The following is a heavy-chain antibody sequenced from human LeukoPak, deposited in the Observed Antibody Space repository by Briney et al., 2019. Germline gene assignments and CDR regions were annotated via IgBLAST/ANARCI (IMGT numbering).Heavy chain of an antibody. CDR3: ARGTAAEDPDAEYFQH. CDR1: GGSISSGGYY. Sequence: PSQTLSLTCTVSGGSISSGGYYWSWIRQPPGKGLEWIGYIYYSGSTNYNPSLKSRVTISVDTSKNQFSLKLSSVTAADTAVYYCARGTAAEDPDAEYFQHWGQGTLVTVSS. V-gene: IGHV4-61*08. J-gene: IGHJ1*01. D-gene: IGHD6-13*01. CDR2: IYYSGST.